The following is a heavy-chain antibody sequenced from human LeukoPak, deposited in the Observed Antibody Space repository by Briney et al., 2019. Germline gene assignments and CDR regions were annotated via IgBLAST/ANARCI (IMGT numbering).Heavy chain of an antibody. CDR3: ARVRGGSYTTSSRDAFDI. J-gene: IGHJ3*02. Sequence: ASVKVSCKASGYTFTSYGISWVRQAPGQGLEWMGWISAYNGNKNYAQKLQGRVTMTTDTSTSTAYMELRSLRSDDTAVYYCARVRGGSYTTSSRDAFDIWGQGTMVTVSS. CDR2: ISAYNGNK. CDR1: GYTFTSYG. D-gene: IGHD1-26*01. V-gene: IGHV1-18*01.